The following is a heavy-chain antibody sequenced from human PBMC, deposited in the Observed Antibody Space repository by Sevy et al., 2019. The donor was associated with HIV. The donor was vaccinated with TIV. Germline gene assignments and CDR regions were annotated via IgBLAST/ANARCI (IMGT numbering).Heavy chain of an antibody. V-gene: IGHV1-8*01. CDR1: GYTFTSYD. Sequence: ASVKVSCKASGYTFTSYDINWVRQATGQGLEWMGWMNPNSGNTGYAQKFQGRVTMTRNTPISTAYMELSSLRSEDTAVYYCARGSVYSKEADYWGQGTLVTVSS. D-gene: IGHD4-4*01. CDR3: ARGSVYSKEADY. CDR2: MNPNSGNT. J-gene: IGHJ4*02.